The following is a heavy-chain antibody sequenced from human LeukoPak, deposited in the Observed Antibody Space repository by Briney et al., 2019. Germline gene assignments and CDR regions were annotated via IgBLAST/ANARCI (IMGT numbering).Heavy chain of an antibody. Sequence: ASVKVSCKASGYTFTSCDINWVRQATGQGLEWMGWMNPNSGNTGYAQKFQGRVTMTRNTSISTAYMELSSQRSEDTAVYYCARVVRLYSSSSSFPIGYWGQGTLVTVSS. D-gene: IGHD6-6*01. CDR1: GYTFTSCD. J-gene: IGHJ4*02. V-gene: IGHV1-8*01. CDR3: ARVVRLYSSSSSFPIGY. CDR2: MNPNSGNT.